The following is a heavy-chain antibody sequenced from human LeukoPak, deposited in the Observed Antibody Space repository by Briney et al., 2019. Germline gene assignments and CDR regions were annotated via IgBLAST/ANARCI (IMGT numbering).Heavy chain of an antibody. CDR3: ARIPSLPNIAAAGTPDY. V-gene: IGHV1-3*01. CDR1: GYTFTSYA. Sequence: ASVKVSCKASGYTFTSYAMHWVRQAPGQRLEWMGWINAGNGNTKYSQKFQGRVTITRDTSASTAYMELSSLRSDDTAVYYCARIPSLPNIAAAGTPDYWGQGTLVTVSS. D-gene: IGHD6-13*01. J-gene: IGHJ4*02. CDR2: INAGNGNT.